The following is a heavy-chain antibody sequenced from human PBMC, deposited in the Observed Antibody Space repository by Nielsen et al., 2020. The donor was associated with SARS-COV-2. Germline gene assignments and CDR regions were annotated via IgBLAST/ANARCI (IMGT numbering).Heavy chain of an antibody. V-gene: IGHV3-7*03. J-gene: IGHJ4*02. CDR2: IKQDGSEK. CDR3: ARGPDGDYVY. Sequence: GESLKISCAASGFTFSSYWMSWVRQAPGKGLEWVANIKQDGSEKYYVDSVKGRFTISRDNAKNSLYLQMNSLSADDTAVYYCARGPDGDYVYWGQGTLVTVSA. CDR1: GFTFSSYW. D-gene: IGHD4-17*01.